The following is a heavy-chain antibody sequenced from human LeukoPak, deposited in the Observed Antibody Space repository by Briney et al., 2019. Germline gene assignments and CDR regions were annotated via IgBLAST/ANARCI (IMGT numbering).Heavy chain of an antibody. J-gene: IGHJ5*02. Sequence: ASVKVSCKASGYTFTGYYMHWVRQAPGQGLEWMGWINPNNGNTNYAQKLQGRVTMTTDTSTSTAYMELRSLRSDDTAAYYCAREGDDYGDSWFDPWGQGTLVTVSS. CDR3: AREGDDYGDSWFDP. CDR2: INPNNGNT. V-gene: IGHV1-18*04. CDR1: GYTFTGYY. D-gene: IGHD4-17*01.